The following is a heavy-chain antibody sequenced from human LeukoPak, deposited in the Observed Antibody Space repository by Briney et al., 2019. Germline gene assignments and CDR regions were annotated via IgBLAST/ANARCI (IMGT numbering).Heavy chain of an antibody. CDR1: GGSISSYY. Sequence: SESLSLTCTVSGGSISSYYWSWIRQPPGKGLEWIGYICYSGSTNYNPSLKSRVTISVDTSKNQFSLKLSSVTAADTAVYYCARGSMVATSLYFDYWGQGTLVTVSS. D-gene: IGHD5-12*01. V-gene: IGHV4-59*01. J-gene: IGHJ4*02. CDR3: ARGSMVATSLYFDY. CDR2: ICYSGST.